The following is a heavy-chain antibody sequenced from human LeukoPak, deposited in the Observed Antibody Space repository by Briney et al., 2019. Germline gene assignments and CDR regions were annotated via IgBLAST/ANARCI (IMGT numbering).Heavy chain of an antibody. J-gene: IGHJ4*02. D-gene: IGHD3-22*01. CDR1: GLTVGSNY. Sequence: GGSLRLSCAASGLTVGSNYMSWVRQAPGKGLEWVSLLQSGGSTSYADSVKGRFTISRDNAKNTLYLQMNSLRAEDTAVYYCARVAVHSSGYYPEYYFDYWGQGTLVTVSS. CDR3: ARVAVHSSGYYPEYYFDY. CDR2: LQSGGST. V-gene: IGHV3-53*01.